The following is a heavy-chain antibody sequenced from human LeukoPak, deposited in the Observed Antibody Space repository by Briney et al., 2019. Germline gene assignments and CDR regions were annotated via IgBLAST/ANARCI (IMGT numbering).Heavy chain of an antibody. Sequence: GRSLRLSCAASGFTFDDYAMHWVRQAPGKGLEWVSGISWNSGSIRYADSVKGRFTISRDNAKNSLYLQMNSLRAEDTAVYFCARAEHYYYDSSGYHTVTPRGFDPWGQGTLVTVSS. CDR3: ARAEHYYYDSSGYHTVTPRGFDP. V-gene: IGHV3-9*01. CDR2: ISWNSGSI. D-gene: IGHD3-22*01. J-gene: IGHJ5*02. CDR1: GFTFDDYA.